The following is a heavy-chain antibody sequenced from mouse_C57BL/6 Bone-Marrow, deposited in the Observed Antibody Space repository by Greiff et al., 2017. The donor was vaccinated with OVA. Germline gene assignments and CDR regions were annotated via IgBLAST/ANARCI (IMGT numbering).Heavy chain of an antibody. V-gene: IGHV5-6*01. CDR3: ERQRGWITYAMDY. CDR2: ISSGGSYT. Sequence: EVQVVESGGDLVKPGGSLKLSCAASGFTFSSYGMSWVRQTPDKRLEWVATISSGGSYTYYPDSVKGRFTISRDNAKNTLYLQMSSLKSKDTAMYYCERQRGWITYAMDYGGQGTSITVTA. CDR1: GFTFSSYG. D-gene: IGHD2-4*01. J-gene: IGHJ4*01.